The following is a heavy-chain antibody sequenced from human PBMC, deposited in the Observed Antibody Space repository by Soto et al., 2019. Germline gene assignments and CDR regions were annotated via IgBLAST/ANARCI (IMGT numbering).Heavy chain of an antibody. CDR1: GGSFSGYY. V-gene: IGHV4-34*03. D-gene: IGHD2-8*01. CDR3: RVVHLPFDY. Sequence: SETLSLTCAVYGGSFSGYYWSWIRQPPGKGLEWIGEINHSGSTNYNPSLKSRVTISVDTSKNQFSLKLNSVTAADTALYYCRVVHLPFDYSGQGTLVTVSS. J-gene: IGHJ4*02. CDR2: INHSGST.